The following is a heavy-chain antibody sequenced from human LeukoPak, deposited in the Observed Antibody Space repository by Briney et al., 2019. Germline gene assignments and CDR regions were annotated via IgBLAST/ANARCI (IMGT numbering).Heavy chain of an antibody. CDR1: GFTFSSYG. Sequence: GGSLRLSCAASGFTFSSYGMHWVRQAPGKGLEWVAFIRYDGSNKYYADSVKGRFTISRDNSKNTPYLQMNSLRAEDTAVYYCAKDPEGSGWNYYFDYWGQGTLVTVSS. J-gene: IGHJ4*02. V-gene: IGHV3-30*02. CDR3: AKDPEGSGWNYYFDY. CDR2: IRYDGSNK. D-gene: IGHD6-19*01.